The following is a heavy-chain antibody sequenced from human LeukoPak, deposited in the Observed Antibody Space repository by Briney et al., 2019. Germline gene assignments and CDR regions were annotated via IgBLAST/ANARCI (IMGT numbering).Heavy chain of an antibody. J-gene: IGHJ3*02. CDR1: GFTFSSYS. D-gene: IGHD3-22*01. CDR3: ARDVLYYDSSGPIEYGAFDI. Sequence: PGGSLRLSCAASGFTFSSYSMHWVRQAPGKGLEWVAVISYDGSNKYYADSVKGRFTISRDNSKNTLYLQMNSLRAEDTAVYYCARDVLYYDSSGPIEYGAFDIWGQGTMVTVSS. V-gene: IGHV3-30-3*01. CDR2: ISYDGSNK.